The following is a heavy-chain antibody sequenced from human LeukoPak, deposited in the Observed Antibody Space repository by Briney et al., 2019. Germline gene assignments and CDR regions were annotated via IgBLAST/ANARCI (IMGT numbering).Heavy chain of an antibody. CDR1: GYSFTNYW. Sequence: GESLMISCQASGYSFTNYWIAWVRQMPGKGLEWMGISHPINSDTKYSPSFQGQVTISADKSSSTAYLQWNSLKASDTAMYYCARHQYYYDSSGNYGWFDSWGQGTLVTVSS. CDR3: ARHQYYYDSSGNYGWFDS. J-gene: IGHJ5*01. D-gene: IGHD3-22*01. CDR2: SHPINSDT. V-gene: IGHV5-51*01.